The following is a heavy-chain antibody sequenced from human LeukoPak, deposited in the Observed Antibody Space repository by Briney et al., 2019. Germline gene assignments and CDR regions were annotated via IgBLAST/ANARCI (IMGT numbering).Heavy chain of an antibody. V-gene: IGHV3-11*01. CDR2: TNTAGNTI. CDR3: ARATYDSSAVDAFDI. J-gene: IGHJ3*02. Sequence: GGSLRLSCAASGFTFRDDFMSWIRQAPGKGLEWVAYTNTAGNTIYYADSMKGRFTISRDNAKNSLYLQMNTLRAEDTAVYYCARATYDSSAVDAFDIWAKGQWSPSLQ. CDR1: GFTFRDDF. D-gene: IGHD3-22*01.